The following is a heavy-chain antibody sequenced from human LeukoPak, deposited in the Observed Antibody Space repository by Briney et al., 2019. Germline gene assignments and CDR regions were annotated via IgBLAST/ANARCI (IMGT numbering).Heavy chain of an antibody. J-gene: IGHJ3*02. CDR1: GFAFNSYS. CDR2: IDSSSTTT. D-gene: IGHD6-13*01. V-gene: IGHV3-48*01. Sequence: GGSLRLSCAASGFAFNSYSMNWVRQAPGEGLEWISYIDSSSTTTYYADSVKGRFTISRDNAKNSLYLQMNSLRAEDTAVYYCARDTIAPAVDAFDIWGQGTMVTVSS. CDR3: ARDTIAPAVDAFDI.